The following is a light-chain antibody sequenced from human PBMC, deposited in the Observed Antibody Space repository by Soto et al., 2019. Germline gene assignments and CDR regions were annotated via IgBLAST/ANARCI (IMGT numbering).Light chain of an antibody. CDR3: QQRSNWPIT. V-gene: IGKV3D-20*02. J-gene: IGKJ5*01. CDR1: QTVRNNY. Sequence: EFVLTQSPCTLSFSPGERSTLSFMASQTVRNNYLAWYQQKPGQAPRLLIYDASSRATGIPDRFSGSGSGTEFTLTISSLEPEDFAVYYCQQRSNWPITFGQGTRLEIK. CDR2: DAS.